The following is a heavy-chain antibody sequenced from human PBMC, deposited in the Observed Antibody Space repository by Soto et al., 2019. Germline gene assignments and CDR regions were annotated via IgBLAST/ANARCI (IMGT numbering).Heavy chain of an antibody. CDR1: GGTFSSYT. V-gene: IGHV1-69*02. CDR3: ARRVIAAAGTGDYYYYGMDV. CDR2: IIPILGIA. Sequence: QVQLVQSGAEVKKPGSSVKVSCKASGGTFSSYTISWVRQAPGQGLEWMGRIIPILGIANYAQKFQGRVTITADKSTSTAYMELSSLRSEVTAVYYCARRVIAAAGTGDYYYYGMDVWGRGTTVTVSS. D-gene: IGHD6-13*01. J-gene: IGHJ6*02.